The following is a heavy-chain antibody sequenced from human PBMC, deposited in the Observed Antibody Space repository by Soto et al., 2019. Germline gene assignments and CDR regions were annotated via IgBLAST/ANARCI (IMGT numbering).Heavy chain of an antibody. D-gene: IGHD3-10*01. J-gene: IGHJ5*02. V-gene: IGHV3-23*01. CDR1: GFTFSSYA. CDR2: IGGSGEST. Sequence: GGSLRLSCAASGFTFSSYAMSWVRQAPGKGLEWVSAIGGSGESTYYADSVKGRFTISRDNSKNTLYLQMNSLRAEDTAVYYYAMSYFGSVSHIFYWFDPWRELPFVTVCS. CDR3: AMSYFGSVSHIFYWFDP.